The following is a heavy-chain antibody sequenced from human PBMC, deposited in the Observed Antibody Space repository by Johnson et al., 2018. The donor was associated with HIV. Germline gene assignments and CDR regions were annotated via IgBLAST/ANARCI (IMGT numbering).Heavy chain of an antibody. Sequence: VQLVESGGGLIQPGGSLRLSCAASGFTFSRYVIHRVRQAPGKGLEWVSGIRGTGGTTFYADSGRGRFTISRDNSKNTLYLQMNSLRVEDTATYYCAKDYYFVPRYVFDIWGLGTVVTVSS. V-gene: IGHV3-23*04. CDR2: IRGTGGTT. CDR3: AKDYYFVPRYVFDI. J-gene: IGHJ3*02. D-gene: IGHD3/OR15-3a*01. CDR1: GFTFSRYV.